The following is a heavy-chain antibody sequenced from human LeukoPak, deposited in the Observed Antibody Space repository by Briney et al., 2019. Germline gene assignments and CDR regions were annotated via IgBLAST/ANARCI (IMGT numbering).Heavy chain of an antibody. CDR3: AKAGVTMIRGVPIDY. CDR2: ISGSGGTT. J-gene: IGHJ4*02. D-gene: IGHD3-10*01. Sequence: GGSLRLSCAASGFTFSGYAMNWVRQAPGKGLEWVSVISGSGGTTFYADSVKGRFTISRDNSKNTLYLQMNSLRADDTAVYYCAKAGVTMIRGVPIDYWGQGTLVTVSS. V-gene: IGHV3-23*01. CDR1: GFTFSGYA.